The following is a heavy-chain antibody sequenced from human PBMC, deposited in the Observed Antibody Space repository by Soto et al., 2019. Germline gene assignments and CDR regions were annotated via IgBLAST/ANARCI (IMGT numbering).Heavy chain of an antibody. J-gene: IGHJ5*02. CDR2: SYTSGST. D-gene: IGHD3-16*02. CDR3: ARDPGGYDYVWGNYRPLNYFDP. V-gene: IGHV4-4*07. CDR1: GVSISSDY. Sequence: TLSLTCTVSGVSISSDYWSWMRQPAGKALEWIGRSYTSGSTIYNLSLQSRVSMSLDTDKNQFSLRLTSVTAADTAIYYCARDPGGYDYVWGNYRPLNYFDPWGQGTLVTVSS.